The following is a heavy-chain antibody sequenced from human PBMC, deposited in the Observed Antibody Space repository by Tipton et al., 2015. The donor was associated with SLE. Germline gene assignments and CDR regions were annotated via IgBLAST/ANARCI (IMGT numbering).Heavy chain of an antibody. J-gene: IGHJ6*03. CDR2: INHSGGT. Sequence: LRLSCAVYGGSFSGYYWSWIRQPPGKGLEWIGEINHSGGTNYNPSLKSRVTISVDTSKNQFSLKLSSVTAADTAVYYCARAPGLDRDYQYYYYYMDVWGKGTTVTVSS. CDR3: ARAPGLDRDYQYYYYYMDV. CDR1: GGSFSGYY. D-gene: IGHD2-2*01. V-gene: IGHV4-34*01.